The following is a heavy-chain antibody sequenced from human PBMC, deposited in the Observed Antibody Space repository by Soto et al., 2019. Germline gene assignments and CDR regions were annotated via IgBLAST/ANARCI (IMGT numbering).Heavy chain of an antibody. V-gene: IGHV4-4*08. Sequence: SETLSLTXSISSGSISHYYWSWIRQPPGKGLEWIGCIQNSGDTKYNPSLRSRITMSIDTSKNQFSLKLASVTSADTAVYYCASAGSVLSSLSWLAPWGQGVPVTVSS. D-gene: IGHD3-16*01. J-gene: IGHJ5*02. CDR2: IQNSGDT. CDR3: ASAGSVLSSLSWLAP. CDR1: SGSISHYY.